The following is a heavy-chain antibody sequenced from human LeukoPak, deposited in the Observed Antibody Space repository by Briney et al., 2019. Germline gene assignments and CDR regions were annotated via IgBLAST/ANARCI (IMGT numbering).Heavy chain of an antibody. V-gene: IGHV3-30*03. CDR1: GFNFSSNG. CDR3: ARERSVSWTFNY. CDR2: ISYDGSNK. Sequence: QSGRSLRLSCAASGFNFSSNGMHWVHQAPGKGLEWVAVISYDGSNKYYADSVKGRFTISRDNSKNTVYLQMSSRRAEDTALYYCARERSVSWTFNYWGQGTLVSVSS. J-gene: IGHJ4*02. D-gene: IGHD6-13*01.